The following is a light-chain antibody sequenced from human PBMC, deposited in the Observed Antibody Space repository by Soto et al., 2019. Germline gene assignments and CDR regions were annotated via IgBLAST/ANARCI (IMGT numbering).Light chain of an antibody. Sequence: EIVLTQSPGTLSLSPGDRATLSCRASQSVSSNFLAWYQQKPGQAPRLLIYGASIRATGIPDRFSGSGFGTEFTLTIRRLEPEDFAMYCCHQYGSSQRTFGQGTKVEIK. V-gene: IGKV3-20*01. CDR2: GAS. J-gene: IGKJ1*01. CDR1: QSVSSNF. CDR3: HQYGSSQRT.